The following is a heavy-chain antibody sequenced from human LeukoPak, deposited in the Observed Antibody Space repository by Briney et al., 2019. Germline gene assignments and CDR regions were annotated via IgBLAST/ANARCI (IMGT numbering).Heavy chain of an antibody. CDR3: AREASIAARFYDY. J-gene: IGHJ4*02. D-gene: IGHD6-6*01. CDR2: IYYSGST. V-gene: IGHV4-59*01. Sequence: SSETLSLTCTVSGGSISSYYWSWIRQPPGKGLEWIGYIYYSGSTNYNPSLKSRVTISVDTSKNQFSLKLSSVTAADTAVYYCAREASIAARFYDYWGQGTLVTVSS. CDR1: GGSISSYY.